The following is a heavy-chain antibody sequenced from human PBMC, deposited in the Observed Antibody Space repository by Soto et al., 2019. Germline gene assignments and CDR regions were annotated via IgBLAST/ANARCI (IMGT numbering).Heavy chain of an antibody. CDR2: ISGSGGST. CDR3: AKGGSYSPTYYFDY. J-gene: IGHJ4*02. CDR1: GFTFSSYA. D-gene: IGHD1-26*01. Sequence: WRSLRLSCAASGFTFSSYAMNWVRQAPGKGLEWVSGISGSGGSTYHADSVKGRFTISRDNSKNTLYLQMNSLRAEDTAVYYCAKGGSYSPTYYFDYWGQGTLVTVSS. V-gene: IGHV3-23*01.